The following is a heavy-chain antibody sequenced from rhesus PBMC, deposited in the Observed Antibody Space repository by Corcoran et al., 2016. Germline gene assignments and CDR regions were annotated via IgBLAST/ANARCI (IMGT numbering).Heavy chain of an antibody. Sequence: QVQLQESGPGLVKPSETLSLTCAVSGGSVSRSNWWSWIRQPPGKGQEWIGYISGISGSTYYNPSLKSRVPMSTDTSKNQFSLKLSSVTAADTAVSYCARDSVTGTTCAFDFWGQGLRVTVSS. D-gene: IGHD1-26*01. J-gene: IGHJ3*01. V-gene: IGHV4-65*01. CDR1: GGSVSRSNW. CDR2: ISGISGST. CDR3: ARDSVTGTTCAFDF.